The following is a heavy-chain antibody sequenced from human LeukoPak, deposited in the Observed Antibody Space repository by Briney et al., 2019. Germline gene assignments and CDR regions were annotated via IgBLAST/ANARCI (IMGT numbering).Heavy chain of an antibody. CDR2: IKQDGSDK. J-gene: IGHJ6*02. CDR1: RFTFSSYW. Sequence: GGSLRLSCAASRFTFSSYWMSWVRQAPGKGLEWVADIKQDGSDKYYVDSVKGRFTISRDNAKNSLYLQMHSLRAEDTAVYYCARDQTNGSFDWYYYYGMDVWGQGTTVTVSS. CDR3: ARDQTNGSFDWYYYYGMDV. D-gene: IGHD3-9*01. V-gene: IGHV3-7*01.